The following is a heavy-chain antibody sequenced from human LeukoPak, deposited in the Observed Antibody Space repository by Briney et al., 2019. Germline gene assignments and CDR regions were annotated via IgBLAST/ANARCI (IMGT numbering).Heavy chain of an antibody. D-gene: IGHD1-7*01. CDR1: GGSISSGSYY. V-gene: IGHV4-61*02. J-gene: IGHJ4*02. Sequence: SETLSLTCTVSGGSISSGSYYWSWIRQPAGKGLEWIGRIYTSGSTNYNPSLKSRVTISVDTSKNQFSLKLSSVTAADTAVYYCASVGNSQGFHYWGQGTLVTVSS. CDR2: IYTSGST. CDR3: ASVGNSQGFHY.